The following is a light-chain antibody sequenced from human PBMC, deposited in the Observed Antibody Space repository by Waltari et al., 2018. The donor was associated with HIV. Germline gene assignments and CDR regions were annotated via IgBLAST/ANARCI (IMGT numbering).Light chain of an antibody. V-gene: IGKV4-1*01. J-gene: IGKJ2*01. CDR1: QSILYSSTNKNH. CDR3: HQYYSSPYT. Sequence: DIVRTQSLDSLTVSLGARATMSCKSSQSILYSSTNKNHLTWYQQKPGQPPKLLIYWPSTRESGVADRFSGSGSGTDFTLTISSLKPEDAAVYFCHQYYSSPYTFGQGTKLGI. CDR2: WPS.